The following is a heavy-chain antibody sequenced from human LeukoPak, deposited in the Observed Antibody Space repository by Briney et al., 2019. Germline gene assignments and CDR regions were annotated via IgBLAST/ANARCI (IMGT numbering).Heavy chain of an antibody. J-gene: IGHJ4*02. V-gene: IGHV4-59*01. CDR1: GGSISSYY. CDR2: IYYSGST. Sequence: SETLSLTCTVSGGSISSYYWSWIRQPPGKGLEWIGYIYYSGSTNYNPSLKSRVTISVDTSKNQFSLKLSSVTAADTAVYYCAKDGLYSSSPTFDYWGQGTLVTVSS. D-gene: IGHD6-13*01. CDR3: AKDGLYSSSPTFDY.